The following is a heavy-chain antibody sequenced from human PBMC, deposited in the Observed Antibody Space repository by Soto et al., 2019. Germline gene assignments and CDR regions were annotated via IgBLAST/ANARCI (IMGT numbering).Heavy chain of an antibody. CDR2: INPNSGGT. D-gene: IGHD1-7*01. Sequence: ASVKVSCKASGYTFTGYYMHWVRQAPGQGLKWMGWINPNSGGTNYAQKFQGWVTMTRDTSISTAYMELSRLRSDDTAVYYCARELELQHCGMDVWGQGTTGPVSS. V-gene: IGHV1-2*04. CDR3: ARELELQHCGMDV. CDR1: GYTFTGYY. J-gene: IGHJ6*02.